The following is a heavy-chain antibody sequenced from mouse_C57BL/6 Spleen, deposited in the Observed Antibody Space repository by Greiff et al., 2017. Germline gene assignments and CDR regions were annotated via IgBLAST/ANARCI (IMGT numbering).Heavy chain of an antibody. V-gene: IGHV1-82*01. Sequence: VQLQESGPALVKPGASVKISCKASGYAFSSSWMNWVKQRPGKGLEWIGRIYPGDGDTNYNGKFKGKATLTADKSSSTAYMQLSSLTSEDAAVYVCARSDYNGYGGQGTTLTVSS. CDR2: IYPGDGDT. CDR1: GYAFSSSW. J-gene: IGHJ2*01. CDR3: ARSDYNGY. D-gene: IGHD1-3*01.